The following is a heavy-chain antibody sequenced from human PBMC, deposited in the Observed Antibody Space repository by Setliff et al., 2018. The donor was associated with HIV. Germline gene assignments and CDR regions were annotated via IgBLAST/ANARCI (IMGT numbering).Heavy chain of an antibody. D-gene: IGHD1-26*01. J-gene: IGHJ4*02. CDR1: GGSISVYF. V-gene: IGHV4-59*01. CDR3: ARGDTRNYYGEDYFDY. CDR2: IYHSGNT. Sequence: PSETLSLTCTVSGGSISVYFWNWIRQPPGKGLEWIGYIYHSGNTNYNPSLESRVAISVDTSKNQFSLKLSSVTAADTAVYYCARGDTRNYYGEDYFDYWGQGSLVTVSS.